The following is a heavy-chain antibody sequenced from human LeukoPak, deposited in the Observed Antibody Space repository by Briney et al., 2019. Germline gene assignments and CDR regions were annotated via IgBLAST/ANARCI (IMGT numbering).Heavy chain of an antibody. Sequence: GASVKVSCKASGYTFTGYYMHWVRQAPGQGFEWMGWINPNSGGTNYAQKFQGGVTMTRDTSISTAYMELSRLRSDDTAVYYCARVAGATGDYWGQGTLVTVSS. V-gene: IGHV1-2*02. J-gene: IGHJ4*02. CDR2: INPNSGGT. CDR3: ARVAGATGDY. CDR1: GYTFTGYY. D-gene: IGHD1-26*01.